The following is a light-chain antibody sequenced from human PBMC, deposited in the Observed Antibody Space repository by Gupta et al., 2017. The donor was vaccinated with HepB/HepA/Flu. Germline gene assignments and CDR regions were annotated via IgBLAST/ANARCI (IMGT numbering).Light chain of an antibody. CDR3: QSFDSSRSGVV. V-gene: IGLV1-40*01. J-gene: IGLJ3*02. CDR1: SSNIGTGYD. CDR2: GNS. Sequence: HSVLTPPPSVSGAPGQRVTLSCTGSSSNIGTGYDVHWYQQLPGSAPKLLIYGNSNRPSGVPDRFSGSRSGTSASLAITGLQAEDDADYYCQSFDSSRSGVVFGGGTKVTVL.